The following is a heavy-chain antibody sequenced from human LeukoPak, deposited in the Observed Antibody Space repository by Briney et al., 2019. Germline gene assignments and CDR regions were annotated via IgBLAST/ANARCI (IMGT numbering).Heavy chain of an antibody. CDR1: GFTFINYA. CDR3: AKRGFHYSILEY. J-gene: IGHJ4*02. V-gene: IGHV3-23*01. D-gene: IGHD3-16*02. Sequence: GSLRLSCAASGFTFINYAMTWVRQAPGGGLGWVSSISGGGDRTYYADSVKGRFTISRDNSKNTLYLQMNSLRAEDTAVYYCAKRGFHYSILEYWGQGTLVTVSS. CDR2: ISGGGDRT.